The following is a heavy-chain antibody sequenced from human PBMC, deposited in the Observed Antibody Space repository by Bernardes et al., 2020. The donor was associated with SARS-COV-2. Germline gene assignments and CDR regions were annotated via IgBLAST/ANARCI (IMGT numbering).Heavy chain of an antibody. D-gene: IGHD6-19*01. CDR3: ARSLFYSSGWFDY. CDR1: GYTFTSYY. Sequence: ASVKVSCKASGYTFTSYYMHWVRQAPGQGLEWMGIINPSGGSTSYAQKFQGRLTMTTDTSTRTAYMELGSLRSDDTAVYYCARSLFYSSGWFDYWGQGSLVTVSS. V-gene: IGHV1-46*01. CDR2: INPSGGST. J-gene: IGHJ4*02.